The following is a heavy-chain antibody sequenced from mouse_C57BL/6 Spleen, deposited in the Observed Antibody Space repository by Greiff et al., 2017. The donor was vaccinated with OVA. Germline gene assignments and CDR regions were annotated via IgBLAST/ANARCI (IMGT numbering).Heavy chain of an antibody. CDR1: GFTFSSYG. CDR3: ASDYGSSYDAMDY. Sequence: EVHLVESGGDLVKPGGSLKLSCAASGFTFSSYGMSWVRQTPDKRLEWVATISSGGSYTYYPDSVKGRFTLSRDNAKNTLYLQMSSLKSEDTAMYYSASDYGSSYDAMDYWGQGTSVTVSS. J-gene: IGHJ4*01. CDR2: ISSGGSYT. D-gene: IGHD1-1*01. V-gene: IGHV5-6*01.